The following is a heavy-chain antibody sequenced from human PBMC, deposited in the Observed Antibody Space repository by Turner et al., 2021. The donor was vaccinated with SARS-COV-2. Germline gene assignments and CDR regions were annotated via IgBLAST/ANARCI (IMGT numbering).Heavy chain of an antibody. CDR1: GFTFTGYY. V-gene: IGHV1-2*02. CDR2: INPNNGGT. D-gene: IGHD5-18*01. J-gene: IGHJ4*02. CDR3: ARAVGYTDMEY. Sequence: QVQLVQSGDEVKKPGASVKVSCKASGFTFTGYYMHWVRQAPGQGFEWMGWINPNNGGTNCAQKFQGRVTMTRDTSISTAYMELSRLRSDDTAVYYCARAVGYTDMEYWGQGTLVTVSS.